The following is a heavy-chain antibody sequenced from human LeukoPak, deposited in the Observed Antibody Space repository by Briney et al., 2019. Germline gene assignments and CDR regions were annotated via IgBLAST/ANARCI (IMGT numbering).Heavy chain of an antibody. D-gene: IGHD5-24*01. J-gene: IGHJ4*02. V-gene: IGHV3-74*01. CDR3: VRVSKATTDY. Sequence: GGSLRLSCAASGFTFRSYWMQGVRDAPGKGVVWVSRIYSDGSTTSYAASVNGRFTISRHNAKNMLYLQMNSLRAEDTAVYYCVRVSKATTDYCGQGTLVTVSS. CDR2: IYSDGSTT. CDR1: GFTFRSYW.